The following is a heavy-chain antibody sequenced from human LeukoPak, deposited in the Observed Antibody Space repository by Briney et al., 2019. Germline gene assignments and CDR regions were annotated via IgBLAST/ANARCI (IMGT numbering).Heavy chain of an antibody. CDR3: ARTSSSGLVGGYYFDY. CDR2: INHSGST. J-gene: IGHJ4*02. CDR1: GGSFSGYY. Sequence: TSETLSLTCAVYGGSFSGYYWSWIRQPPGKGLEWIGEINHSGSTNYNPSLKSRVTSSVDTSKNQFSLRLSSVTAADTAVYYCARTSSSGLVGGYYFDYWGQGTLVTVSS. D-gene: IGHD6-19*01. V-gene: IGHV4-34*01.